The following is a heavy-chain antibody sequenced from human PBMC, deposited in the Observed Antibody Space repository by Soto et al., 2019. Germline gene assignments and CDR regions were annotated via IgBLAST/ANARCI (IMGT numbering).Heavy chain of an antibody. CDR2: ISSSSSSI. V-gene: IGHV3-48*02. J-gene: IGHJ5*02. CDR3: ARSNGLDP. Sequence: PGGSLRLSCVASGFTVDDYAMHWVRQAPGKGLEWVSYISSSSSSIYYADSVKGRFTISRDNAKNSLYLLMKSLRDEDTAMYYCARSNGLDPWGQGTLVTVSS. D-gene: IGHD2-8*01. CDR1: GFTVDDYA.